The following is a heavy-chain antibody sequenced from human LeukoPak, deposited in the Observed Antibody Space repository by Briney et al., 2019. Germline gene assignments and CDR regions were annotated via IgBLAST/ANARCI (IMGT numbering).Heavy chain of an antibody. D-gene: IGHD2/OR15-2a*01. V-gene: IGHV3-30*18. CDR2: TSYDGGES. CDR3: AKMTKMNFYHYAMDV. CDR1: GFTFNSYW. J-gene: IGHJ6*01. Sequence: GGSLRLSCAASGFTFNSYWMHWVRQAPGKGLEWVAVTSYDGGESYYADSVKGRFTISRDNSENTLYLQMSSLRVEDTAVYYCAKMTKMNFYHYAMDVWGQGTTVTVSS.